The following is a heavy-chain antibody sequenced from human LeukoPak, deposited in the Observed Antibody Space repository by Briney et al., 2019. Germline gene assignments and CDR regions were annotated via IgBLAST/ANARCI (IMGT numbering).Heavy chain of an antibody. Sequence: ASVKVSCKASGYTFTSYGISWVRQATGQGLEWMGWMNPNSGNTGYAQKFQGRVTMTRNTSISTAYMELSSLRSEDTAVYYCARVAPVSYYFDYWGQGTLVTVSS. CDR2: MNPNSGNT. CDR3: ARVAPVSYYFDY. J-gene: IGHJ4*02. V-gene: IGHV1-8*02. CDR1: GYTFTSYG.